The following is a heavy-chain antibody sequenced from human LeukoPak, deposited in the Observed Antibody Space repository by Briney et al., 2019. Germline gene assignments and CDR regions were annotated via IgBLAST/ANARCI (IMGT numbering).Heavy chain of an antibody. V-gene: IGHV4-59*11. CDR2: IHRSGSP. CDR3: AREILGGFNAGAY. J-gene: IGHJ4*02. D-gene: IGHD3-10*01. CDR1: LDSTTSHF. Sequence: PSQTLSLTCTVSLDSTTSHFWGCVPQPPRKGLEWIWDIHRSGSPNYNPSLESRVTISLDTSRNQIVLELSSVTAADTAVYYCAREILGGFNAGAYWGQGILVTVSS.